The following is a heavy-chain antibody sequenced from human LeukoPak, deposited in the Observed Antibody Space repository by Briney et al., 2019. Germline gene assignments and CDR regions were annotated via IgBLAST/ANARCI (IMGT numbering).Heavy chain of an antibody. CDR3: AKDSFVATTSYLDS. CDR2: IDWDGGIT. J-gene: IGHJ4*02. Sequence: GGSLRLSCTASGFTFEDFSMHWVRQVPGKGLEWISLIDWDGGITYYADSVKGRFTVSRDNSKSSLYLHLNSLAPEDTAFYYCAKDSFVATTSYLDSWGQGTLVTVSS. V-gene: IGHV3-43*01. CDR1: GFTFEDFS. D-gene: IGHD1-26*01.